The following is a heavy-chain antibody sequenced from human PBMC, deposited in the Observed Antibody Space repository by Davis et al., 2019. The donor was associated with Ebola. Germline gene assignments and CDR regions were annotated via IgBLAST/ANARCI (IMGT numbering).Heavy chain of an antibody. D-gene: IGHD1/OR15-1a*01. V-gene: IGHV1-46*01. CDR3: ARPAGEQRYYYNYGVDV. Sequence: ASVKVSCKASGYTFTNYYMHWVRQAPGQGLEFMGIINPNGGGTTYAQKFQGRVTMTRDTSTSTVYMELSSLRSEDTAVYYCARPAGEQRYYYNYGVDVWGQGTTVTVSS. J-gene: IGHJ6*02. CDR1: GYTFTNYY. CDR2: INPNGGGT.